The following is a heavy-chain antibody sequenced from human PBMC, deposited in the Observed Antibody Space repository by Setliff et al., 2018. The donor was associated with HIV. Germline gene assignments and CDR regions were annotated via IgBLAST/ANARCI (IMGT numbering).Heavy chain of an antibody. J-gene: IGHJ4*02. Sequence: SETLSLTCSVSGGSISSYYWSWIRQPAGKGLEWIGRIYSSGSTNYNPSLKSRVTMSVDTSKNQFSLKLSSVTAADTAVYYCARRDGYSYGFYFDYWGQGTLVTVSS. CDR1: GGSISSYY. CDR3: ARRDGYSYGFYFDY. D-gene: IGHD5-18*01. CDR2: IYSSGST. V-gene: IGHV4-4*07.